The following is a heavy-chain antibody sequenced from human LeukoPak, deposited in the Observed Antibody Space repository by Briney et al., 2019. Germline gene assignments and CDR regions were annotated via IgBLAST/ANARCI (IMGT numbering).Heavy chain of an antibody. CDR3: AREIESSGYYYEDAFDV. D-gene: IGHD3-22*01. V-gene: IGHV1-8*03. CDR2: MNPNSGNT. J-gene: IGHJ3*01. Sequence: GASVKVSCKASGYTFTSYDINWVRQATGQGLEWMGWMNPNSGNTGYAQKFQGRVTITRNTSISTAYMELSSLRSEDTAVYYCAREIESSGYYYEDAFDVWGQGTKVTVSS. CDR1: GYTFTSYD.